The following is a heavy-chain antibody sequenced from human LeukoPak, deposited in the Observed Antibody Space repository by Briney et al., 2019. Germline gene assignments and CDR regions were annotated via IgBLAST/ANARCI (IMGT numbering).Heavy chain of an antibody. CDR3: ARGPPFDP. V-gene: IGHV1-2*02. J-gene: IGHJ5*02. Sequence: ASVKVSCKASGYALTGYYMHWLRQSHGQGLEWMGWINPNSGATDYSQKFRGRATLTRDTTINTAYLEVTRLTSDDTAVYYCARGPPFDPWGQGTLVTVSS. CDR2: INPNSGAT. CDR1: GYALTGYY.